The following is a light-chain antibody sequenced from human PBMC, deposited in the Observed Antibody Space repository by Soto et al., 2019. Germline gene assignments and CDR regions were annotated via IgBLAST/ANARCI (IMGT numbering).Light chain of an antibody. J-gene: IGKJ1*01. CDR2: DAS. CDR1: QNINRW. CDR3: QNYNTYPWT. V-gene: IGKV1-5*01. Sequence: DIQMTQSPSTLSASVGDRVTITCRASQNINRWLAWYQHKPGKAPKVLIYDASSLESGVPSSFSGSGSGTEFTLTISSLQPDDFATYYCQNYNTYPWTFGQGTKV.